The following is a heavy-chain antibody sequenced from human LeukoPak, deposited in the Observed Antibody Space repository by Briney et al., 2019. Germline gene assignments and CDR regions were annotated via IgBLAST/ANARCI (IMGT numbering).Heavy chain of an antibody. CDR2: INAGNGNT. D-gene: IGHD3-10*01. V-gene: IGHV1-3*01. J-gene: IGHJ4*02. CDR1: GYTSTSYA. CDR3: ARDSYGSGSYYPY. Sequence: GASVKVSCKASGYTSTSYAMHWVRQAPGQRLEWRGWINAGNGNTKYSQKFQGRVTITRDTSASTAYMELSSLRSEDTAVYYCARDSYGSGSYYPYWGQGTLVTVSS.